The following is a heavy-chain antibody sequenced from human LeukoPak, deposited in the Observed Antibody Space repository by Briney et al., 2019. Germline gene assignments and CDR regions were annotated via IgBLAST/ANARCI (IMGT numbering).Heavy chain of an antibody. CDR2: IHSSGYT. V-gene: IGHV4-4*09. D-gene: IGHD1-26*01. Sequence: PSETLSLTCTVSGGSISGNYWSWIRQPPGQGLEWIAYIHSSGYTNYNPSLKSRVTISVDTSNNQFSLKVPSVTAADTAMYYCTKRQGPTSGSYDYFDPWGQGAVVTVSS. CDR1: GGSISGNY. J-gene: IGHJ5*02. CDR3: TKRQGPTSGSYDYFDP.